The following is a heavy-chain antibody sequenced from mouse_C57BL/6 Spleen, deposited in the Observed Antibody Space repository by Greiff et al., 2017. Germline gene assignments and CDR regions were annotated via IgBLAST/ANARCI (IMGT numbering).Heavy chain of an antibody. CDR1: GYAFSSSW. J-gene: IGHJ2*01. Sequence: QVQLQQSGPELVKPGASVKISCKASGYAFSSSWMNWVKQRPGKGLEWIGRIYPGDGDTNYNGKFKGKATLTADKSSSTAYMQLSGLTSEDSAVYFCARFPNRDGLDYWGQGTTLTVSS. D-gene: IGHD4-1*01. CDR2: IYPGDGDT. CDR3: ARFPNRDGLDY. V-gene: IGHV1-82*01.